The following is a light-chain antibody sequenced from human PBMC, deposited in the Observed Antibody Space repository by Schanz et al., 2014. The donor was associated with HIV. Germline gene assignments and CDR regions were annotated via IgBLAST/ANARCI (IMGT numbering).Light chain of an antibody. J-gene: IGLJ3*02. Sequence: QSALTQPPSASGSPGQSVTISCTGTSSDVGGYNYVSWYQQHPGKAPKLMIYEVSERPSGVPDRFSGSKSGNTASLTVSGLQADDEADYYCSSYAANSNVLFGGGTKLTVL. CDR1: SSDVGGYNY. CDR3: SSYAANSNVL. CDR2: EVS. V-gene: IGLV2-8*01.